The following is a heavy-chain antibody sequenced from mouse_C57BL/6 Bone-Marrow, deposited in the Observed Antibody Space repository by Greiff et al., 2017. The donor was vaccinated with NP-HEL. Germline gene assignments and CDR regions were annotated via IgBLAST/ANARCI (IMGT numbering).Heavy chain of an antibody. V-gene: IGHV1-26*01. Sequence: EVQLQQSGPELVKPGASVKISCKASGYTFTDYYMNWVKQSHGKSLEWIGDINPNNGGTSYNQKFKGKATLTVDKSSSTAYMELRILTSEYSSVSYCLAYYSITCYAMDYWGQGTSVTVSS. D-gene: IGHD2-5*01. CDR2: INPNNGGT. CDR1: GYTFTDYY. J-gene: IGHJ4*01. CDR3: LAYYSITCYAMDY.